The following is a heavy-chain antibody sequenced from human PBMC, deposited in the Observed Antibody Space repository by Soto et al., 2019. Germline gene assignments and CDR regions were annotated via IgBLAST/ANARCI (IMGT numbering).Heavy chain of an antibody. D-gene: IGHD3-10*01. CDR3: ARDIVLRITMVRGVIRHNWFDP. V-gene: IGHV1-46*01. Sequence: VASVKVSCKASGYTFTSYYMHWVRQAPGQGLEWMGIINPSGGSTSYAQKFQGRVTMTRVTSTSTVYMELSSLRSEDTAVYYCARDIVLRITMVRGVIRHNWFDPWGQGTLVTVTS. CDR2: INPSGGST. CDR1: GYTFTSYY. J-gene: IGHJ5*02.